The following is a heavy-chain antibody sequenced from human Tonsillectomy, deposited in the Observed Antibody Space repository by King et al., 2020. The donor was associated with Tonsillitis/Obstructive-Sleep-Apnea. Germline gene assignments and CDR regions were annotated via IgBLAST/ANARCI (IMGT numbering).Heavy chain of an antibody. CDR3: ARRPRRAGYYYYYMDV. V-gene: IGHV4-34*01. D-gene: IGHD1-14*01. CDR1: GGSFSDHC. Sequence: VQLQQWGAGLLKPSETLSLTCGVYGGSFSDHCWSWIRQPPGKGLEWIGEINPSGSTNYYPSLKSRVTISLNTSKNQFSLELSSVTTADTAVYYCARRPRRAGYYYYYMDVWGKGTTVTVSS. J-gene: IGHJ6*03. CDR2: INPSGST.